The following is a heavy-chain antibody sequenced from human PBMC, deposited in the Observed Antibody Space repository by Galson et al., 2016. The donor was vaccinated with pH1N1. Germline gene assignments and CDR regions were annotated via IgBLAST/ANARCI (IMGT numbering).Heavy chain of an antibody. CDR1: GYTFSDYA. Sequence: SVKVSCKASGYTFSDYAIHWWRQAPGQRLEWMGWITPGNDKIRSSQKFQDRVTITRGTPATTAYLDLRGLRSEDTAVYYCARGGTLSDFWSNYYPYGMDVWGQGTTVTVSS. V-gene: IGHV1-3*01. CDR2: ITPGNDKI. D-gene: IGHD3-3*01. J-gene: IGHJ6*02. CDR3: ARGGTLSDFWSNYYPYGMDV.